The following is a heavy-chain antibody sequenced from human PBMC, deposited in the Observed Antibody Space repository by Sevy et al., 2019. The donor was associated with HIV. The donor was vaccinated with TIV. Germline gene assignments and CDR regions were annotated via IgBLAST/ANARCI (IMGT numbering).Heavy chain of an antibody. J-gene: IGHJ4*02. CDR2: ISSGSSYI. Sequence: GGSLRLSCAASGFTFSSYSMNWVRQAPGKGLEWVSSISSGSSYIYYADSVKGRFTISRDNAKNSLYLQMNSLRAEDTAVYYCARDSEYQLLWGFDYWGQGTLVTVSS. CDR1: GFTFSSYS. D-gene: IGHD2-2*01. CDR3: ARDSEYQLLWGFDY. V-gene: IGHV3-21*01.